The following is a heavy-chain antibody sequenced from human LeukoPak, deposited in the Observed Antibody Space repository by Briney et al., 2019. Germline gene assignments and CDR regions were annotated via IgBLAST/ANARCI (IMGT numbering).Heavy chain of an antibody. Sequence: GGSLRLSCAASGFTFDNYAMTWVRQGPGKGLEWVSYISSSGSTIYYADSVKGRFTISRDNAKNSLYLQMNSLRAEDTAVYYCAELGITMIGGVWGKGTTVTISS. J-gene: IGHJ6*04. D-gene: IGHD3-10*02. CDR1: GFTFDNYA. CDR3: AELGITMIGGV. V-gene: IGHV3-48*03. CDR2: ISSSGSTI.